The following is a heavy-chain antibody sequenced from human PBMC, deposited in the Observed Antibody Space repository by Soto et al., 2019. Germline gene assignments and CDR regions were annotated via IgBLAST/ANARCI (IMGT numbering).Heavy chain of an antibody. CDR2: IYHSGRP. D-gene: IGHD6-6*01. V-gene: IGHV4-30-2*01. CDR3: ARGVAARPAAPNWFDP. Sequence: QLQLQESGSGLVKPSQTLSLTCAVSGGSISSGGYSWSWIRQPPGKGLEWIGYIYHSGRPYYNPSLKSRVTISVDRSKNQFPLKLSSVTAADTAVYYCARGVAARPAAPNWFDPWGQGTLVTVSS. J-gene: IGHJ5*02. CDR1: GGSISSGGYS.